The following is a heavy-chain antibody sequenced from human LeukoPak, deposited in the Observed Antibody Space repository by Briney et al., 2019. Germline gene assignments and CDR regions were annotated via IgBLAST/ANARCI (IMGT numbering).Heavy chain of an antibody. V-gene: IGHV3-74*01. J-gene: IGHJ3*02. CDR2: INSDGSST. D-gene: IGHD6-19*01. CDR1: GFTFSSYW. Sequence: GGSLRLSCAASGFTFSSYWMHGGRQAPGKGLVWVSRINSDGSSTSYADSVKGRFTISRDNAKNTLYLQMNSLRAEDTAVYYCAREPFIAVAGTGAFDIWGQGTMVTVSS. CDR3: AREPFIAVAGTGAFDI.